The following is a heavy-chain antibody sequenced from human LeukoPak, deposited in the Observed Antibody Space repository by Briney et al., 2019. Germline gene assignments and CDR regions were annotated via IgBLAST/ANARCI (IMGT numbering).Heavy chain of an antibody. Sequence: PGGSLRLSCAASGFTFSSYAMSWVRQAPGKGLELDSVISGSGGNTYYADSVKGRFTISRDNSKSTLFLQMNSLRDEDTAVYYCAKDGDGGSYYVLFDYWGQGALVTVSS. D-gene: IGHD1-26*01. CDR2: ISGSGGNT. CDR1: GFTFSSYA. CDR3: AKDGDGGSYYVLFDY. J-gene: IGHJ4*02. V-gene: IGHV3-23*01.